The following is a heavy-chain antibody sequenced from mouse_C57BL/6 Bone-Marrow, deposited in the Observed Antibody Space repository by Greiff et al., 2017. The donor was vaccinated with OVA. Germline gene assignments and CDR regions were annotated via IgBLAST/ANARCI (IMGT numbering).Heavy chain of an antibody. CDR2: INYDGSST. D-gene: IGHD1-1*01. J-gene: IGHJ1*03. CDR3: ARDLGLTGYFDV. V-gene: IGHV5-16*01. CDR1: GFTFSDYY. Sequence: EVQRVESEGGLVQPGSSMKLSCTASGFTFSDYYMAWVRQVPEKGLEWVANINYDGSSTYYLDSLKSRFIISRDNAKNILYLQMSSLKSEDTATYYCARDLGLTGYFDVWGTGTTVTVSS.